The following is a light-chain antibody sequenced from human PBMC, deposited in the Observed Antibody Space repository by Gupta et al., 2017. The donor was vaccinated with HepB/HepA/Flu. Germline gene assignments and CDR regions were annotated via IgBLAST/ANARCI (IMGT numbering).Light chain of an antibody. V-gene: IGKV3-15*01. CDR1: QTIGTK. J-gene: IGKJ4*01. CDR2: GAS. CDR3: QQYDSWPLT. Sequence: EIVMTQSPATLSVSPGDRAALSCRASQTIGTKLAWYQQKPGQAPRLLIHGASSRATGVPARFSGSGSGTEFTLTISGLQSEDFAVYYCQQYDSWPLTFGGGTKVDIK.